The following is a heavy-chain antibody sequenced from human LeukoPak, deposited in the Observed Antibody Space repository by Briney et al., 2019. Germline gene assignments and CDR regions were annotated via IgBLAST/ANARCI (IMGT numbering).Heavy chain of an antibody. D-gene: IGHD3-22*01. V-gene: IGHV1-8*03. Sequence: ASVKVSCKASGYTFTSYDINWVRQATGQGLEWMGWMNPNSGNTGYAQKFQGRVTITRNTSISTAYMELSSLRSEDTAVYYCARSYYDSSGSQEDAFDIWGQGTMVTVSS. CDR3: ARSYYDSSGSQEDAFDI. J-gene: IGHJ3*02. CDR1: GYTFTSYD. CDR2: MNPNSGNT.